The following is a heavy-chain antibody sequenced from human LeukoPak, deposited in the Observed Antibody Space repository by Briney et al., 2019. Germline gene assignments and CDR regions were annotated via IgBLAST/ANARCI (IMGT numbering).Heavy chain of an antibody. J-gene: IGHJ4*02. CDR1: GFTFSDCD. CDR3: ARVAKERVGGVYYFDY. Sequence: GGSLRLSCAASGFTFSDCDMHWVRQATGKGLEWVSAIGAAGDTYYTGSVKGRFTISRENAKNSLYLQMNSLRAGDTAVYYCARVAKERVGGVYYFDYWGQGTLVTVSS. D-gene: IGHD1-1*01. V-gene: IGHV3-13*01. CDR2: IGAAGDT.